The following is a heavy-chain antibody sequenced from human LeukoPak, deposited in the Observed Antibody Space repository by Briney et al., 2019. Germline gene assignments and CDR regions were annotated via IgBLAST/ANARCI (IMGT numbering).Heavy chain of an antibody. V-gene: IGHV3-66*01. J-gene: IGHJ4*02. CDR3: ARDLSGVTGYTYGRGIDY. D-gene: IGHD5-18*01. CDR1: GFTVSSNY. Sequence: PGGSLRLSCAASGFTVSSNYMSWVRQAPGKGLEWVSVIYSGGSTYYADSVKGRFTISRDNSKNTLYPQMNSLRAEDTAVYYCARDLSGVTGYTYGRGIDYWGQGTLVTVSS. CDR2: IYSGGST.